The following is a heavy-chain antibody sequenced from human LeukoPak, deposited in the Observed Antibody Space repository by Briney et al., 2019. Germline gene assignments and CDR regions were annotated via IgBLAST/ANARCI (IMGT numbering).Heavy chain of an antibody. CDR1: GGSISSSGYY. CDR2: IYYSGIT. Sequence: SETLSLTCSVSGGSISSSGYYWGWIRQSPGEGLEWIGNIYYSGITYYNPSLKSRVTISVDTSKNQFSVKLSSVTAADTAVYYCASLSIVGATIDWFDPWGQGTLVTVSS. J-gene: IGHJ5*02. D-gene: IGHD1-26*01. CDR3: ASLSIVGATIDWFDP. V-gene: IGHV4-39*07.